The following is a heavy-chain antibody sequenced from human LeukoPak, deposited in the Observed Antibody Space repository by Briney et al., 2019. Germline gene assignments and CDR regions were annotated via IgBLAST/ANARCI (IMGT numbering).Heavy chain of an antibody. CDR3: VRQAQEDC. D-gene: IGHD6-25*01. Sequence: GGSLRLSCAASGFTFSSYSMDWVRQAPGKGLEWVSSISSSSSYIYYADSVKGRFTISRDNSKNTLYLQMNSLTTEDTAIYYCVRQAQEDCWGQGTLVTVSS. CDR2: ISSSSSYI. V-gene: IGHV3-21*01. CDR1: GFTFSSYS. J-gene: IGHJ4*02.